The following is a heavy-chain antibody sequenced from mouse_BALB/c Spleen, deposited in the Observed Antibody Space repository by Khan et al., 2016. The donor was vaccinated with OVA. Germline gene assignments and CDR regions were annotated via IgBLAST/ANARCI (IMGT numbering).Heavy chain of an antibody. Sequence: EVQLQESGGDLVKPGGSLKLSCAASGFTFSTYGMSWVRQTPDKRLEWVATISSGGSYTYYLDSVKGRFTISRDNAKNTLYLQMSSLKSEDTAMYYCARLAYYYNREGFAYWGQGTLVTVSA. D-gene: IGHD1-1*01. CDR3: ARLAYYYNREGFAY. J-gene: IGHJ3*01. V-gene: IGHV5-6*01. CDR1: GFTFSTYG. CDR2: ISSGGSYT.